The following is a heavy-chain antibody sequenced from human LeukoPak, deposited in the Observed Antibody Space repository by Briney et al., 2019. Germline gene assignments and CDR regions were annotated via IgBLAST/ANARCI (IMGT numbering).Heavy chain of an antibody. CDR1: GGSISSSSYY. V-gene: IGHV4-39*01. D-gene: IGHD6-19*01. CDR3: AGGWYYFDY. CDR2: IYYSGST. J-gene: IGHJ4*02. Sequence: PSETLSLTCTVPGGSISSSSYYWGWIRQPPGKGLEWIGSIYYSGSTYYNPSLKSRVTISVDTSKNQFSLKLSSVTAADTAVYYCAGGWYYFDYWGQGTLVTVSS.